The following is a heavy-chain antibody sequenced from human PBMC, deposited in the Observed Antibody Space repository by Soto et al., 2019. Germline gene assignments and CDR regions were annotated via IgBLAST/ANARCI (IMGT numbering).Heavy chain of an antibody. CDR2: TYYRSRWYN. CDR1: GDSVSSNSAA. CDR3: AGTTSHQWYYMDV. D-gene: IGHD1-7*01. Sequence: QVQLQESGPGLVKPSQTLSLICAISGDSVSSNSAAWSWIRLSPSRGLEWLARTYYRSRWYNDYAVSVRSRITVNPDTSKNQFSLQLTSVTPEDTAVYYCAGTTSHQWYYMDVWGKGTTVTVSS. V-gene: IGHV6-1*01. J-gene: IGHJ6*03.